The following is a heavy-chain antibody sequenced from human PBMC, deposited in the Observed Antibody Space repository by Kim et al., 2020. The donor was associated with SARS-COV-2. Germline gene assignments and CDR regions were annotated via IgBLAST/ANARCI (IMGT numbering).Heavy chain of an antibody. J-gene: IGHJ4*02. D-gene: IGHD3-22*01. V-gene: IGHV3-48*03. Sequence: GGSLRLSCSASVFSFSSYDMSWVRQSPGKGLEWVARVNTGGMRDYADSVKGRFTISRDNAKNSLYLQMNSLRAEDTAVYYCARDFSGFYSGFFDYWGQG. CDR2: VNTGGMR. CDR3: ARDFSGFYSGFFDY. CDR1: VFSFSSYD.